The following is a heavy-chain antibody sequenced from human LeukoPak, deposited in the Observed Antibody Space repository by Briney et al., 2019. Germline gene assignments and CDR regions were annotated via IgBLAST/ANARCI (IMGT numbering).Heavy chain of an antibody. V-gene: IGHV3-15*07. CDR1: GFTFSNAW. CDR2: IRSNSDGGTI. D-gene: IGHD3-22*01. Sequence: GGSLRLSCATYGFTFSNAWMNWVRQAPGKGLEWVGRIRSNSDGGTIDYAAPVKGRFTLSRDDSKTTLYLQMNSLQTEDTAVYYCATDFYDSTWGQGTLVTVSS. J-gene: IGHJ5*02. CDR3: ATDFYDST.